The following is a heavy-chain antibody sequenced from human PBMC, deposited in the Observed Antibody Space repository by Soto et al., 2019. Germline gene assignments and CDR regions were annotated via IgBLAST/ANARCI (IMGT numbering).Heavy chain of an antibody. J-gene: IGHJ5*02. CDR2: INHSGST. CDR1: GGSFSGYY. V-gene: IGHV4-34*01. D-gene: IGHD6-19*01. CDR3: ARGGQWLVKMGWFDP. Sequence: SETLSLTCAVYGGSFSGYYWSWIRQPPGKGLEWIGEINHSGSTNYNPSLKSRVTISVDTSKNQFSLKLSSVTAADTAVYYCARGGQWLVKMGWFDPWGQGTLVTV.